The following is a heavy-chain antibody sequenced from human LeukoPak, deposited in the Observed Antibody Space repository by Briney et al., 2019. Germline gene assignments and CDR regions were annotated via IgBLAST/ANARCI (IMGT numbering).Heavy chain of an antibody. CDR1: GFTFDDYA. V-gene: IGHV3-9*03. D-gene: IGHD3-3*01. CDR3: AKDSRAEYYDFWSGYSN. CDR2: ISWNSGSI. J-gene: IGHJ4*02. Sequence: GRSLRLSCAASGFTFDDYAMHWVRQAPGKGLEWVSGISWNSGSIGYADSVKGRFTISRDNAKNSLYLQMNSLRAEDMALYYCAKDSRAEYYDFWSGYSNWGQGTLVTVSS.